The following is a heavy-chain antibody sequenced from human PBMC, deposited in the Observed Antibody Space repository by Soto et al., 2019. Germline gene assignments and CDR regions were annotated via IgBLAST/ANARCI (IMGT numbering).Heavy chain of an antibody. CDR2: IYRTGST. CDR1: GGSFTSNNW. D-gene: IGHD1-7*01. J-gene: IGHJ4*02. Sequence: QVQLQESGPGLVKPSGTLSLTCAVSGGSFTSNNWWTWVRQPPGQGLEWIGEIYRTGSTNYNPSLKSRVTLSLDKSENQCSLKVTSLTAADTAVYSCASRDPGTSVDYWGQGTLVTVSS. CDR3: ASRDPGTSVDY. V-gene: IGHV4-4*02.